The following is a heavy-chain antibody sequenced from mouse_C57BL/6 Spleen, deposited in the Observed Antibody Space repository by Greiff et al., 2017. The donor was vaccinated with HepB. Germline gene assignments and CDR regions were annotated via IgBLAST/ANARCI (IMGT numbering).Heavy chain of an antibody. Sequence: EVHLVESGGDLVKPGGSLKLSCAASGFTFSSYGMSWVRQTPDKRLEWVATISSGGSYTYYPDSVKGRFTISRDNAKNTLYLQMSSLKSEDTAMYYCAREAEYYFDYWGQGTTLTVSS. CDR3: AREAEYYFDY. V-gene: IGHV5-6*01. CDR1: GFTFSSYG. CDR2: ISSGGSYT. J-gene: IGHJ2*01.